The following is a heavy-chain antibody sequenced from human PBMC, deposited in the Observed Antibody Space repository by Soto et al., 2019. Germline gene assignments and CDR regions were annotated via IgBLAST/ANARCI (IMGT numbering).Heavy chain of an antibody. V-gene: IGHV3-7*01. CDR1: GFTFSSYW. Sequence: GGSLRLSCAASGFTFSSYWMSWVRQAPGKGLEWVANIKQDGSEKYYVDSVKGRFTISRDNAKNSLYLQMNSLRAKDTAVYYCARCTTGFNSYYYYYMDVWGKGTTVTVSS. CDR2: IKQDGSEK. J-gene: IGHJ6*03. D-gene: IGHD1-1*01. CDR3: ARCTTGFNSYYYYYMDV.